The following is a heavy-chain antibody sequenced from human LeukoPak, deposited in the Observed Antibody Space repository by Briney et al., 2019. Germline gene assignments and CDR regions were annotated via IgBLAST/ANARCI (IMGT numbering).Heavy chain of an antibody. V-gene: IGHV1-8*03. CDR2: MNPNSGNT. J-gene: IGHJ4*02. Sequence: ASVKVSCKASGYTFTSYDINWVRQATGQGLEWMGWMNPNSGNTGYAQKFQGGVTITRNTSISTAYMELSSLRSEDTAVYYCVRGDYYDSGIYPAFDWGQGTLVTVSS. D-gene: IGHD3-10*01. CDR3: VRGDYYDSGIYPAFD. CDR1: GYTFTSYD.